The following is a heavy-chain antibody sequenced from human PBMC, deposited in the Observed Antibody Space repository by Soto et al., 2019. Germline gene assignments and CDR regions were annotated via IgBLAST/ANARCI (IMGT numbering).Heavy chain of an antibody. V-gene: IGHV1-69*13. D-gene: IGHD3-3*01. J-gene: IGHJ6*02. CDR1: GGTFSSYA. CDR2: IIPIFGTA. Sequence: AASVKVSCKASGGTFSSYAISWVRQAPGQGLEWMGGIIPIFGTANYAQKFQGRVTITADESTSTAYMELSSLRSEDTAVYYCASNTIFGVVILYGMDVWGQGTTVTVSS. CDR3: ASNTIFGVVILYGMDV.